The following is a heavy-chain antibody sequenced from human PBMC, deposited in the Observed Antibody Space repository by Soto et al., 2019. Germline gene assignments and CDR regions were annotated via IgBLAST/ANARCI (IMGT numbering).Heavy chain of an antibody. D-gene: IGHD5-18*01. V-gene: IGHV1-18*01. CDR2: ISAYNGNT. CDR1: GYTFTSYG. J-gene: IGHJ6*02. CDR3: AREKYSYGYYYYYGMDV. Sequence: ASVKVSCKASGYTFTSYGISWVRQAPGQGLEWMGWISAYNGNTNYAQKLQGRVTMTTDTSTSTAYMELRSLRSDDPAVYYCAREKYSYGYYYYYGMDVWGQGTTVTVSS.